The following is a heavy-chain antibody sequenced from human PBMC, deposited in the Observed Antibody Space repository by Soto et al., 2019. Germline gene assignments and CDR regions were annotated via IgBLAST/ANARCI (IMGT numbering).Heavy chain of an antibody. Sequence: PGGSRRLSCAASGFTFSSYAMGWVRQGPGKGLEWVAVVSIGGITHYADSVRGRFTISSDNSKNTLSLQLNSLTAEDTAVYFCAKRRGAGGNFYYWGTGALVTAYS. D-gene: IGHD1-26*01. CDR1: GFTFSSYA. V-gene: IGHV3-23*01. CDR3: AKRRGAGGNFYY. J-gene: IGHJ4*02. CDR2: VSIGGIT.